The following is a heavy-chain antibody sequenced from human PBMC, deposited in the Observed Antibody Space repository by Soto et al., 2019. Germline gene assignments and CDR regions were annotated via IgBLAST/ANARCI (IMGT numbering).Heavy chain of an antibody. CDR2: IIPIFGTA. CDR1: GGTFSSYA. J-gene: IGHJ2*01. D-gene: IGHD2-15*01. V-gene: IGHV1-69*12. CDR3: ARDPCGGSCGYFDL. Sequence: QVQLVQSGAEVKKPGSSVKVSCKASGGTFSSYAISWVRQAPGQGLEWMGGIIPIFGTANYAQKFQGRVTITADESTSTAYRELSSLRSEDTAVYYCARDPCGGSCGYFDLWGRGTLVTVSS.